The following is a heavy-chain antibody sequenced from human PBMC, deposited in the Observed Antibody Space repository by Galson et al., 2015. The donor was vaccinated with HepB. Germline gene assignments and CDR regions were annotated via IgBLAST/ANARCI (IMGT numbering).Heavy chain of an antibody. CDR1: GFTFSRYW. D-gene: IGHD1-26*01. Sequence: SLRLSCAASGFTFSRYWMNWVRQAPGKGLGWVANIKQDGSEKYYVDSVKGRFTISRDNAKNSLYLQVNSLRAEDTAVYYCARVLVELAGKWELPPYYFDYWGQGTLVTVSS. V-gene: IGHV3-7*01. J-gene: IGHJ4*02. CDR2: IKQDGSEK. CDR3: ARVLVELAGKWELPPYYFDY.